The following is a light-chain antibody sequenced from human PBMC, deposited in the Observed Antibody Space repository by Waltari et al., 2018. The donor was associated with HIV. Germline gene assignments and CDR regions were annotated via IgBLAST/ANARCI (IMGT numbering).Light chain of an antibody. CDR1: QSVGKY. CDR3: QQRTNCPPYT. Sequence: DIVLSQSPATLSLSPGESATLSCRSRQSVGKYLAWYQQKPGQAPRLLIYDASDRATGIPARFSGSGSRTDFTLTTSSLEPEDFAVDYCQQRTNCPPYTFGQGTKLEIK. J-gene: IGKJ2*01. CDR2: DAS. V-gene: IGKV3-11*01.